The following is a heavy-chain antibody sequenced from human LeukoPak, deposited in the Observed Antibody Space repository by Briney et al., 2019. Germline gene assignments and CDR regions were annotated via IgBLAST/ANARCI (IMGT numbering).Heavy chain of an antibody. V-gene: IGHV3-7*01. CDR3: ARESYDSSGYPFDY. CDR2: IQQDGSEK. D-gene: IGHD3-22*01. Sequence: PGGSLRLSCAASGFTFSNYWMSWVRQAPGKGLEWVANIQQDGSEKYYVDSVKGRFTISRDNPNNLLYLQINSLRAEDTAVYYCARESYDSSGYPFDYWGQGTLITVSS. J-gene: IGHJ4*02. CDR1: GFTFSNYW.